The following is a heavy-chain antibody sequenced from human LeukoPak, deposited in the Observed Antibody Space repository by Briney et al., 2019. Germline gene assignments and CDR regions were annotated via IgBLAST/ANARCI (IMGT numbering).Heavy chain of an antibody. D-gene: IGHD3-9*01. J-gene: IGHJ4*02. V-gene: IGHV3-23*01. CDR3: AKGRSPDFGWSNVYYFDY. Sequence: GGSLRLSCAASGFTFSNYAMSWVRQTPGKGLEWVSFISGSDTSTAYADSVKGRFSISRDNSENTLYLQMKSLRVEDTAIYYCAKGRSPDFGWSNVYYFDYWGQGTQVTVSS. CDR1: GFTFSNYA. CDR2: ISGSDTST.